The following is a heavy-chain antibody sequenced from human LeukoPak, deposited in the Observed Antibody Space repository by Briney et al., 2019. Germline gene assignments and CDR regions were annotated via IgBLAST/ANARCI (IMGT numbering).Heavy chain of an antibody. D-gene: IGHD3-16*01. CDR2: ISTDNGDT. CDR3: AREGLGELTLDY. J-gene: IGHJ4*02. V-gene: IGHV1-18*01. Sequence: GASVKVSCKASGYTFTSYDISWVRQAPGQGLEWMGWISTDNGDTNYAQKLQGRVTMTTDTSTSTAYMELRSLRSDDTAVYYCAREGLGELTLDYWGQGTLVTVSS. CDR1: GYTFTSYD.